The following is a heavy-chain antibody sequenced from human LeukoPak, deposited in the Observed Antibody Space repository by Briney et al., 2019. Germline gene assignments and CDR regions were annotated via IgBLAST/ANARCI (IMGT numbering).Heavy chain of an antibody. CDR3: ARGVEMATIGNYYYYMDV. CDR2: FYYSGST. Sequence: PSETLSLTCTVSGGSMRSYYWNWLRQPPGKGLEWVGYFYYSGSTNYTPSLKSRVTISVDTSKKQFSLKLSSGTAADTAVYYCARGVEMATIGNYYYYMDVWGKGTTVTVSS. J-gene: IGHJ6*03. D-gene: IGHD5-24*01. V-gene: IGHV4-59*08. CDR1: GGSMRSYY.